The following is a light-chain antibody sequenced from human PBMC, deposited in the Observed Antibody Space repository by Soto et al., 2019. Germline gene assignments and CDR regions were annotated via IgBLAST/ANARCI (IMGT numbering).Light chain of an antibody. J-gene: IGKJ1*01. Sequence: RVMPQSPATLSVSPGERATLSCRASQSISSKLAWYQQKPGQAPRLLIYDASNRATGIPARFSGSGSGTDFTLTISSLEPEDFAVYYCQQRSNWLTFGQGTKVDIK. CDR2: DAS. V-gene: IGKV3-11*01. CDR3: QQRSNWLT. CDR1: QSISSK.